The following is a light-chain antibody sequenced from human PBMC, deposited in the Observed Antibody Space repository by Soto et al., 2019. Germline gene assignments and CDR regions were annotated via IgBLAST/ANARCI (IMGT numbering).Light chain of an antibody. CDR1: SSDVGDYNY. J-gene: IGLJ2*01. V-gene: IGLV2-14*01. Sequence: QSALTQTASVSGSPGQSITISCTGTSSDVGDYNYVSWYQQHPGKAPKLMIYEVNNRPSGVSNRFSGSKSGNTASLTISGLQAEDEADYYCASYTSSSTLVVFGGGTKVTVL. CDR2: EVN. CDR3: ASYTSSSTLVV.